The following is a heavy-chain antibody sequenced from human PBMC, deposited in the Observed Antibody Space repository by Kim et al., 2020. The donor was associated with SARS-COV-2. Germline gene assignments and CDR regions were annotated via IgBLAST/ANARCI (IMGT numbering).Heavy chain of an antibody. Sequence: SVKVSCKASGGTFSSYAISWVRQAPGQGLEWMGRIIPILGIANYAQKFQGRVTITADKSTSTAYMELSNLRSEDTAVYYCASEPMVRGAMGGFDYWGQGTLVTVSS. CDR3: ASEPMVRGAMGGFDY. CDR2: IIPILGIA. D-gene: IGHD3-10*01. CDR1: GGTFSSYA. V-gene: IGHV1-69*04. J-gene: IGHJ4*02.